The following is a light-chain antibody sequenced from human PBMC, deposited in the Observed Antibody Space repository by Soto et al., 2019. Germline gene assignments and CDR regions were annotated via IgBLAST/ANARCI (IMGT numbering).Light chain of an antibody. CDR2: TAS. CDR1: QSIDSY. Sequence: DIQMTQSPSSLSATVGDRVTITCRASQSIDSYLDWYQQKPGNAPKLLIYTASNLQSGVPSRFSGSGSGTDFTLTISSLQPEDFATYYCQQSYSAPLTFGGGTKVEI. V-gene: IGKV1-39*01. J-gene: IGKJ4*01. CDR3: QQSYSAPLT.